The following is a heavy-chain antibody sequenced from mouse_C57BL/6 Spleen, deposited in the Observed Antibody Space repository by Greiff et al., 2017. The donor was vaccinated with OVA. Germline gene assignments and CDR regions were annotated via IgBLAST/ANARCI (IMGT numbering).Heavy chain of an antibody. V-gene: IGHV1-69*01. CDR1: GYTFTSYW. CDR3: ARRAYYSKGYAMDY. Sequence: QVQLQQPGAELVMPGASVKLSCKASGYTFTSYWMHWVKQRPGQGLEWIGEIDPSDSYTNYNQKFKGKSTLTVDKSSSTAYMQLSSLTSEDSAVYYCARRAYYSKGYAMDYWGQGTSVTVSS. D-gene: IGHD2-5*01. J-gene: IGHJ4*01. CDR2: IDPSDSYT.